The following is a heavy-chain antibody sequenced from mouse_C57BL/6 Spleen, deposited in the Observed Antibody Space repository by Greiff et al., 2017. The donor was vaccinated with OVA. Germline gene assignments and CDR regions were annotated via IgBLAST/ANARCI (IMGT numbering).Heavy chain of an antibody. Sequence: EVQRVESGGGLVKPGGSLKLSCAASGFTFSDYGMHWVRQAPEKGLEWVAYISSGSSTIYYADTVKGRFTISRDNAKNTLFLQMTSLRSEDTAMYYCARTRGNYEEWFAYWGQGTLVTVSA. CDR3: ARTRGNYEEWFAY. CDR1: GFTFSDYG. D-gene: IGHD2-1*01. J-gene: IGHJ3*01. CDR2: ISSGSSTI. V-gene: IGHV5-17*01.